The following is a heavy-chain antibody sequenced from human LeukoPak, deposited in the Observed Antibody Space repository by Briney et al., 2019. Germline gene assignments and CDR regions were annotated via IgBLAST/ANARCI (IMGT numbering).Heavy chain of an antibody. V-gene: IGHV3-7*03. J-gene: IGHJ4*02. CDR2: IKEDGTET. D-gene: IGHD1-26*01. CDR3: AKGDGGELLDY. Sequence: GGSLRLSCAASSFTFSNAWMNWVRQAPGKGLEWVANIKEDGTETYYVDSVKGRFTISRDNSKNSLYLQMNSLRTEDTALYYCAKGDGGELLDYWGQGTLVTVSS. CDR1: SFTFSNAW.